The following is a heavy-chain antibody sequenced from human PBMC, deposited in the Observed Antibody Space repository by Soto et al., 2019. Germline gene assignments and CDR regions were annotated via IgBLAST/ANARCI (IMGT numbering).Heavy chain of an antibody. Sequence: ASVKVSCKASGGTFSSYAISWVRQAPGQGLEWMGGIIPIFGTANYAQKFQGRVTITADESTSTAYMELSSLRSEDTAVYYCAVAVADFYYYGMDVWGQGTTVTVSS. D-gene: IGHD6-19*01. J-gene: IGHJ6*02. CDR2: IIPIFGTA. V-gene: IGHV1-69*13. CDR3: AVAVADFYYYGMDV. CDR1: GGTFSSYA.